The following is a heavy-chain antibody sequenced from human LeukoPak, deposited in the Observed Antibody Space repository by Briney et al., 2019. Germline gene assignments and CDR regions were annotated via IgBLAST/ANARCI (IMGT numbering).Heavy chain of an antibody. CDR1: GYTLTSYY. CDR3: ARDPRIAAAVSPYYYYYYYMDV. Sequence: GASVKVSCKASGYTLTSYYMHWVRQAPGQGLEWMGIINPSGGSTSYAQKFQGRVTMTRDMSTSTVYMELSSLRSEDTAVYYCARDPRIAAAVSPYYYYYYYMDVWGKGTTVTVSS. V-gene: IGHV1-46*01. J-gene: IGHJ6*03. D-gene: IGHD6-13*01. CDR2: INPSGGST.